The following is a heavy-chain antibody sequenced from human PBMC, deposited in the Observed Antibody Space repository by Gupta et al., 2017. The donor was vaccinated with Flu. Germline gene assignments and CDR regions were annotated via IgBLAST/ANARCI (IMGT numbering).Heavy chain of an antibody. CDR2: IGMQTDNYAT. Sequence: EVQLVESGGGLVQPGGSLKISCAGSGFRFYDLAMHLVRQASGKGVGWVGRIGMQTDNYATVYGPSARGRFIISRDESKNTAYLQMNSLKMEDTAVYYCTSGRNNIYDSGDYYTRFEFGGQGTLVTVSS. CDR1: GFRFYDLA. J-gene: IGHJ4*02. V-gene: IGHV3-73*02. CDR3: TSGRNNIYDSGDYYTRFEF. D-gene: IGHD3-22*01.